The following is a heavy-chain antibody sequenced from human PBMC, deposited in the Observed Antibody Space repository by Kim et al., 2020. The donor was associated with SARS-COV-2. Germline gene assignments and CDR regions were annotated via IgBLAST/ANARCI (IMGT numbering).Heavy chain of an antibody. Sequence: GGSLRLSCAASGFSITTYSMNWVRQAPGKVLEWVASIIRSSTHITYADSVKGRFTVSRDDARNSVFLQMDSLRAEDTAVFYCARDGLYYYESSGLIHDAFDIWGQGIMVTVSS. V-gene: IGHV3-21*01. J-gene: IGHJ3*02. CDR3: ARDGLYYYESSGLIHDAFDI. CDR1: GFSITTYS. CDR2: IIRSSTHI. D-gene: IGHD3-22*01.